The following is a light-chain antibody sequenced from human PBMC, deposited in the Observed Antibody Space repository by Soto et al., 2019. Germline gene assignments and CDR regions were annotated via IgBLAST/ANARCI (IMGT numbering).Light chain of an antibody. CDR3: QQYNNWPQT. J-gene: IGKJ1*01. CDR1: QSVSSN. CDR2: GAS. V-gene: IGKV3-15*01. Sequence: EIVMTQSPATLSVSPGERATLSCRASQSVSSNLAWYPQKPGQAPRLLIYGASTRATGIPARFSGSGSGTEFTLTISSLQSEDFAVYYGQQYNNWPQTFGQGAKVVIK.